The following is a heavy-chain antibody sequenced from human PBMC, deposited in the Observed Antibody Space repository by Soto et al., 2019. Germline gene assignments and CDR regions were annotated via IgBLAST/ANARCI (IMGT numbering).Heavy chain of an antibody. D-gene: IGHD3-3*01. CDR2: INHSGIT. CDR3: ARDFAYFDS. J-gene: IGHJ4*02. Sequence: SETLSLTCAVYGGSFIGYYWSWIRHPPGKGLEWIGEINHSGITNYNPSLKSRVTISVDTSKNQFSLKLSSVTAADTAVYFCARDFAYFDSWGQGILVTVSS. V-gene: IGHV4-34*01. CDR1: GGSFIGYY.